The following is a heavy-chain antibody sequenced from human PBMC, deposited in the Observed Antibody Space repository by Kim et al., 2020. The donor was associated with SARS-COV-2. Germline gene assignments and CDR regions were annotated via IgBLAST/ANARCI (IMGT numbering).Heavy chain of an antibody. CDR1: GGSLSGYY. Sequence: SETLSLTCAVYGGSLSGYYWTWIRQPPGKGLEWIGEINQSGGTNYNPSLKSRITFSLESNNQFSLKLNSVTPADTAVSFCECGSVARDYAFDMWGSVTM. J-gene: IGHJ3*02. CDR2: INQSGGT. V-gene: IGHV4-34*01. CDR3: ECGSVARDYAFDM. D-gene: IGHD2-21*01.